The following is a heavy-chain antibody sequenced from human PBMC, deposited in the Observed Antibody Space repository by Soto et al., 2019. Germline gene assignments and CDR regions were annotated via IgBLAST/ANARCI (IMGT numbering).Heavy chain of an antibody. V-gene: IGHV1-46*01. Sequence: ASVKVSCKASGYTFTSYYMHWVRQAPGQGLEWMGIINPSGGSTSYAQKFQGRVTMTRDTSTSTVYMELSSLRSEDTAVYYCARSIITMIVVTTIDYWGQGTLVTVSS. CDR3: ARSIITMIVVTTIDY. CDR1: GYTFTSYY. CDR2: INPSGGST. J-gene: IGHJ4*02. D-gene: IGHD3-22*01.